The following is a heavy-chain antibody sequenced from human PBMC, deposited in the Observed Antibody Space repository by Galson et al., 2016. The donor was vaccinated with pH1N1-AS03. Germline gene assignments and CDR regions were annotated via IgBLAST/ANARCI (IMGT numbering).Heavy chain of an antibody. CDR2: VFYTGAT. CDR3: ARDASGLDV. J-gene: IGHJ6*02. Sequence: LSLTCTVSRGSVNTDDYFWTWIRQPPGKGLEWIGHVFYTGATNYNPSVKGRVTISIDTSKNKFSLRLNSVSASDTAVYYCARDASGLDVWGQGTTVTVS. CDR1: RGSVNTDDYF. V-gene: IGHV4-61*08.